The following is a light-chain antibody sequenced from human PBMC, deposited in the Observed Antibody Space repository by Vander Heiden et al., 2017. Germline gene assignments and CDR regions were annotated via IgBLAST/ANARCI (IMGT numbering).Light chain of an antibody. CDR1: QSICSW. J-gene: IGKJ1*01. V-gene: IGKV1-5*03. Sequence: DIQMTQSPSTLSASVGDRVTITCRASQSICSWLAWYQQKPGKAPKLLIYKASSLESGVPSRFSGSGSGTEFTLTISSLQPDDFATYYCQQYKAFGQGTKVEIK. CDR3: QQYKA. CDR2: KAS.